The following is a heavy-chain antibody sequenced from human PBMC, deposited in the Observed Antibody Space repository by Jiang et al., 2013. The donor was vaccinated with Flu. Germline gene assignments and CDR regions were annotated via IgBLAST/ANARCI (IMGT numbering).Heavy chain of an antibody. J-gene: IGHJ4*02. CDR2: ISYDGSNK. CDR3: AKDGGATALDY. CDR1: GFTFSSYA. V-gene: IGHV3-30-3*01. D-gene: IGHD1-26*01. Sequence: RLSCAASGFTFSSYAMHWVRQAPGKGLEWVAVISYDGSNKYYADSVKGRFTISRDNSKNTLYLQMNSLRAEDTAVYYCAKDGGATALDYWGQGTLVTVSS.